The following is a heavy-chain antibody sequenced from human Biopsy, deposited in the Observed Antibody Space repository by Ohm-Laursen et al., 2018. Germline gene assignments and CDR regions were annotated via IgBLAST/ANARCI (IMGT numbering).Heavy chain of an antibody. V-gene: IGHV4-59*01. CDR2: VYYTGST. D-gene: IGHD3-22*01. J-gene: IGHJ2*01. Sequence: SQTLSLTCTVSGGPIGSYYWSWIRQPPGKGLEWIGYVYYTGSTDYNPSLQSRVTISVDTSKNHFSLRLRSVTPADTAIYYCARDRGYYSDRTVPGYFDLWGRGTLVTVSS. CDR3: ARDRGYYSDRTVPGYFDL. CDR1: GGPIGSYY.